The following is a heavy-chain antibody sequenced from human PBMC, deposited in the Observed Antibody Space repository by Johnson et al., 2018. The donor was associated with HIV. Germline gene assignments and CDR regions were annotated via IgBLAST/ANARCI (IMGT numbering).Heavy chain of an antibody. Sequence: VQLVESGGGLVQPGGSLRLSCAASGFTFSNYDMHWVRQGTGKGLEWVSGIGNAGDTYYPGSVKGRFTISRDNAKNSLYLQMNSLRAEDTAVYYCASPSAVDAFDIWGQGTMVTVSS. CDR1: GFTFSNYD. CDR2: IGNAGDT. CDR3: ASPSAVDAFDI. V-gene: IGHV3-13*01. J-gene: IGHJ3*02.